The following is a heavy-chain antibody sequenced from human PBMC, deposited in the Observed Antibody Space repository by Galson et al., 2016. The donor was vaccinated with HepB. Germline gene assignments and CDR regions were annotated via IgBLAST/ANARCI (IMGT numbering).Heavy chain of an antibody. CDR2: INQDGSEK. CDR1: GLTFTNYW. J-gene: IGHJ3*02. CDR3: ARRGALEI. D-gene: IGHD3-10*01. Sequence: SLRLSCAASGLTFTNYWMTWVRQAPGKGLEWVANINQDGSEKFYVDSVKGRFTISRDNAENSLYLQMNSLGDEDTAVYYCARRGALEIRGQGTMVTVSS. V-gene: IGHV3-7*02.